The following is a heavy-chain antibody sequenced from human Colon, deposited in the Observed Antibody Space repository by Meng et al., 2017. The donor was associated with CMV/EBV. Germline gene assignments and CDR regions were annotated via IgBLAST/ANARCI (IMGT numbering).Heavy chain of an antibody. J-gene: IGHJ6*02. CDR3: ASHDFWSGLTVDV. V-gene: IGHV3-11*04. Sequence: GGSLRLSCGASGFIFSDYSMSWIRQAPGKGLEWLSYMTNSGKTITYADSVKGRFTISRDNAKNSLYLQMNSLRAEDTAVYYCASHDFWSGLTVDVWGQGTTVTVSS. CDR2: MTNSGKTI. D-gene: IGHD3-3*01. CDR1: GFIFSDYS.